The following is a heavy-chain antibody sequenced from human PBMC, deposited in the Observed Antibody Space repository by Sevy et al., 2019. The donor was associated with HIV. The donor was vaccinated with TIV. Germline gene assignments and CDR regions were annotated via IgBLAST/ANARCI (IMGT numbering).Heavy chain of an antibody. D-gene: IGHD3-10*01. CDR3: AGGITGYYYGSGSYRYYYYMDV. Sequence: SETLSLTCAVYGGSFSGYYWSWIRQPPGKGLEWIGEINHSGSTNYNPSLKSRVTISVDTSKNQFSLKLSSVTAADTAVYYCAGGITGYYYGSGSYRYYYYMDVWGKGTTVTVSS. V-gene: IGHV4-34*01. CDR2: INHSGST. J-gene: IGHJ6*03. CDR1: GGSFSGYY.